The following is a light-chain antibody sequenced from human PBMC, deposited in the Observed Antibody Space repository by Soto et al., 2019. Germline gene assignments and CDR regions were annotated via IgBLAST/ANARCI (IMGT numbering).Light chain of an antibody. CDR2: EAS. CDR3: QQFNVYWT. CDR1: QSISGS. Sequence: DIQMTQSPSTLSASVGDRVTITCRASQSISGSLAWYQQKPGKAPKLLIYEASNLKSGVPSRFSGSGSGTKSTLTISSRKLDDSEGYYCQQFNVYWTFGKGPGWKSN. V-gene: IGKV1-5*03. J-gene: IGKJ1*01.